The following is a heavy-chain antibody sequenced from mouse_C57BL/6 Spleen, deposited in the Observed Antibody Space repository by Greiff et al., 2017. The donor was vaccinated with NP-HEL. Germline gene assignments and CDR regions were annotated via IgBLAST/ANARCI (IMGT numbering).Heavy chain of an antibody. J-gene: IGHJ4*01. CDR1: GFNIKDDY. Sequence: EVKLQESGAELVRPGASVKLSCTASGFNIKDDYMHWVKQRPEQGLEWIGWIDPENGDTEYASKFQGKATITADTSSNTAYLQLSSLTSEDTAVYYCTTRSTMVTTRAMDYWGQGTSVTVSS. CDR3: TTRSTMVTTRAMDY. CDR2: IDPENGDT. V-gene: IGHV14-4*01. D-gene: IGHD2-2*01.